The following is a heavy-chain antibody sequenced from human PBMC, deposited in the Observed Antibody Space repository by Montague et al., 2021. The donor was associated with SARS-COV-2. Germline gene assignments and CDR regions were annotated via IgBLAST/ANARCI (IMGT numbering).Heavy chain of an antibody. CDR2: VYNYGST. CDR3: AREASDSCSGVYYVPFAH. J-gene: IGHJ5*02. D-gene: IGHD3-10*02. Sequence: SETLSLTCSVSGGSVSSASNYWSWIRQSPGKGLEWIGYVYNYGSTYYNPSLKSRVTISLDTSKNQFSLRLSSVTAADTAVYYCAREASDSCSGVYYVPFAHWGQGTLVTVSS. CDR1: GGSVSSASNY. V-gene: IGHV4-61*01.